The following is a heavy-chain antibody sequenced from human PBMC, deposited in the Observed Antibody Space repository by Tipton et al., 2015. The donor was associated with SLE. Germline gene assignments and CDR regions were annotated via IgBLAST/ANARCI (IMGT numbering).Heavy chain of an antibody. V-gene: IGHV4-30-2*01. CDR2: IYHSGST. D-gene: IGHD5-12*01. J-gene: IGHJ4*02. CDR1: GGSISSGSYY. CDR3: ARSSGYDPYFDY. Sequence: TLSLTCAVSGGSISSGSYYWSWIRQPPGKGLEWIGYIYHSGSTYYNPSLKSRVTISVDRSKNQFSLKLSSVTAADTAVYYCARSSGYDPYFDYWGQGTLVTVSS.